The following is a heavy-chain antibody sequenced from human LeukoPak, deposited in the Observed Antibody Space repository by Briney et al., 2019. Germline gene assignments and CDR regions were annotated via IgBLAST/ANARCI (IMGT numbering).Heavy chain of an antibody. V-gene: IGHV4-4*07. CDR3: AGESPQLGAFDC. CDR2: IYTSGST. J-gene: IGHJ4*02. D-gene: IGHD1-1*01. Sequence: SETLSLTCTVSGGSISSYYWSWIRQPAGKGLEWIGRIYTSGSTNYNPSLKSRVTMSVDTSKNQFSLKLSSVTAADTAVYYCAGESPQLGAFDCWGQGTLVTVSS. CDR1: GGSISSYY.